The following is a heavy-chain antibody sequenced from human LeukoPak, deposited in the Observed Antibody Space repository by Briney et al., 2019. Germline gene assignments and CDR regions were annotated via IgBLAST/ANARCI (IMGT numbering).Heavy chain of an antibody. J-gene: IGHJ5*02. CDR3: ARDRYYDILTGFENWFDP. CDR1: GYTFTSYY. Sequence: ASVKVSCKASGYTFTSYYMHWVRQAPGQGLEWMGWINPNSGGTNYAQKFQGRVTMTRDTSISTAYMELSRLRSDDTAVYYCARDRYYDILTGFENWFDPWGQGTLVTVSS. V-gene: IGHV1-2*02. D-gene: IGHD3-9*01. CDR2: INPNSGGT.